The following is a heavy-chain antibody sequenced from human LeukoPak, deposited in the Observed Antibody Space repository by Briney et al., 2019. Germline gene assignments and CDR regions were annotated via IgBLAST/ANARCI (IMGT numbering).Heavy chain of an antibody. CDR3: ARAHKGYSSSELDY. D-gene: IGHD6-6*01. J-gene: IGHJ4*02. V-gene: IGHV1-2*02. Sequence: ASVKVSCKASGGTFSSYAISWVRQAPGQGLEWMGWINPNSGGTNYAQKFQGRVTMTRDTSISTAYMELSRLRSDDTAVYYCARAHKGYSSSELDYWGQGTLVTVSS. CDR2: INPNSGGT. CDR1: GGTFSSYA.